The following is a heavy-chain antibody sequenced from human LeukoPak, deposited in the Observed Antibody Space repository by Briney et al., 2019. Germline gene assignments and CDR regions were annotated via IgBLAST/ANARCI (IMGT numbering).Heavy chain of an antibody. CDR3: AKGQYSSSSDWFDP. V-gene: IGHV3-74*01. Sequence: GGSLRLSCAASRFPFNTYWMHWVRQAPGKGLGWVSRINTDGRSTTYADSVKGRFTISRDNAKNTLYLQMDSLRAEDTAVYYCAKGQYSSSSDWFDPWGQGTLVTVSS. J-gene: IGHJ5*02. CDR2: INTDGRST. CDR1: RFPFNTYW. D-gene: IGHD6-6*01.